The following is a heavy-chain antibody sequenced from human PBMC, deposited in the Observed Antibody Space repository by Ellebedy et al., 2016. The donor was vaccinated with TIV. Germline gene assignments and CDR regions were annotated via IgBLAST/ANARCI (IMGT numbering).Heavy chain of an antibody. CDR2: ISGSGGST. CDR3: AKAPYGSGSYYNFDY. V-gene: IGHV3-23*01. CDR1: GFTFSSYA. Sequence: GGSLRLXXAASGFTFSSYAMSWVRQAPGKGLEWVSAISGSGGSTYYADSVKGRFTISRDNSKNTLYLQMNSLRAEDTAVYYCAKAPYGSGSYYNFDYWGQGTLVTVSS. J-gene: IGHJ4*02. D-gene: IGHD3-10*01.